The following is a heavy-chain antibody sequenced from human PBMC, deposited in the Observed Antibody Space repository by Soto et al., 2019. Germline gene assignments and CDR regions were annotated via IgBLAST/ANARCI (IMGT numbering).Heavy chain of an antibody. J-gene: IGHJ4*02. D-gene: IGHD6-13*01. V-gene: IGHV1-46*01. Sequence: QMQLVQSGAEVKKPGASVKVSCKASGYTFTTYYIHWVRQAPGQGLEWMGIINPSGGTTSYAQEFQGRVTVTSDTTTSTVYMELSILRSEDTAVYYCASSLPQLVLVYWGQGTLVTVSS. CDR2: INPSGGTT. CDR1: GYTFTTYY. CDR3: ASSLPQLVLVY.